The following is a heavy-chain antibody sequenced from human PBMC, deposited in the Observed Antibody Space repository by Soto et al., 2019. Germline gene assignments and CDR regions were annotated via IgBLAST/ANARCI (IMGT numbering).Heavy chain of an antibody. CDR3: AKDFLRDNYYDSSGPFDY. J-gene: IGHJ4*02. CDR1: GFTFSSYG. Sequence: LRLSCAASGFTFSSYGMHWVRQAPGKGLEWVAVISYDGSNKYYADSVKGRFTISRDNSKNTLYLQMNSLRAEDTAVYYCAKDFLRDNYYDSSGPFDYWGQGTLVTVSS. D-gene: IGHD3-22*01. CDR2: ISYDGSNK. V-gene: IGHV3-30*18.